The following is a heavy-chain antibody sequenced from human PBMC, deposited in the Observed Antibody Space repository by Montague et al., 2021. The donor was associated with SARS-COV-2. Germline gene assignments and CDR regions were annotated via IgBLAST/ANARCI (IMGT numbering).Heavy chain of an antibody. CDR3: ARVYGIKRIVGIVSDIWVDP. V-gene: IGHV4-34*01. CDR1: GGSFSGYY. CDR2: INQSGGT. D-gene: IGHD2/OR15-2a*01. Sequence: SETLSLTCTVYGGSFSGYYWSWIRQPPGKGLEWIGEINQSGGTNYNPSLKSRVTISVDTSKNQFSLKLSSVTAADTAVYYCARVYGIKRIVGIVSDIWVDPWGQGTLVTVSS. J-gene: IGHJ5*02.